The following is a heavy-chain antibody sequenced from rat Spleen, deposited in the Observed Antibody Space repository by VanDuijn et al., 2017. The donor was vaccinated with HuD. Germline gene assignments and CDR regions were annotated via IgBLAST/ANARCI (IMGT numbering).Heavy chain of an antibody. Sequence: VQLQESGPGLVKPSQSLSLTCSVTGYSITSNYWGWIRKFPGNKMEWMGYINSAGNTNYNPSLKSRISITRDTSKNQFFLRVNSVITEGTATYYCARSEESTYISFDHWGQGVMVTVSS. J-gene: IGHJ2*01. V-gene: IGHV3-3*01. CDR3: ARSEESTYISFDH. CDR1: GYSITSNY. D-gene: IGHD1-2*01. CDR2: INSAGNT.